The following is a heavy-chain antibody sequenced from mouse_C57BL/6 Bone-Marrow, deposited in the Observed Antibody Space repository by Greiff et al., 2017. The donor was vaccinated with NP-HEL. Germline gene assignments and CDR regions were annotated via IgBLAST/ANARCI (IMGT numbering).Heavy chain of an antibody. Sequence: EVKLMESGGGLVKPGGSLKLSCAASGFTFSSYAMSWVRQTPEKRLEWVATISDGGSYTYYPDNVQGRFTISRDNAKNNLYLQMSHLKSEDTAMYYCARDGAVVATNYAMDYWGQGTSVTVSS. D-gene: IGHD1-1*01. CDR1: GFTFSSYA. J-gene: IGHJ4*01. CDR3: ARDGAVVATNYAMDY. CDR2: ISDGGSYT. V-gene: IGHV5-4*01.